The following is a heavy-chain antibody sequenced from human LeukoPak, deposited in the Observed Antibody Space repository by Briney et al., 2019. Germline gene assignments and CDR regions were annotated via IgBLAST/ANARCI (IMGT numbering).Heavy chain of an antibody. CDR3: ARCRGHDYGDL. CDR2: IYYSGST. J-gene: IGHJ5*02. V-gene: IGHV4-59*01. CDR1: GGSISSYY. Sequence: SETLSLTCTVSGGSISSYYWSWIRQPPGKGLEWIGYIYYSGSTNYNPSLKGRVTISVDTSKNQFSLKLSSVSAADTAVYYCARCRGHDYGDLWGQGTLVTVSS. D-gene: IGHD4-17*01.